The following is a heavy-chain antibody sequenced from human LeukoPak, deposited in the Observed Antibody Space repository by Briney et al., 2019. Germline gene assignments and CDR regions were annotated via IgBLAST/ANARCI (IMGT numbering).Heavy chain of an antibody. CDR3: ARSEPDTAMDETPYYYYGMDV. CDR1: GGSIRSSYYY. Sequence: SETLSLTCTVSGGSIRSSYYYWGWIRQPPGKGLEWIGYIYYSGSTNYNPSLKSRVTISVDTSKNQFSLKLSSVTAADTAVYYCARSEPDTAMDETPYYYYGMDVWGQGTTVTVSS. J-gene: IGHJ6*02. V-gene: IGHV4-61*05. CDR2: IYYSGST. D-gene: IGHD5-18*01.